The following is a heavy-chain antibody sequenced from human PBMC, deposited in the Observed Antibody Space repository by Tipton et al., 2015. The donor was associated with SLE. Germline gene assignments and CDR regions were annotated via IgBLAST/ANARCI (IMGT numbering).Heavy chain of an antibody. CDR3: AKGSRAVGNWYFDL. V-gene: IGHV3-9*01. CDR2: LTWNSGSI. CDR1: GFIFDDYA. Sequence: SGFIFDDYAMHWVRQVPEKGLEWVSGLTWNSGSIVYADSVKGRFTISRDDAKNSLYLQMNSLRAEDTALYYCAKGSRAVGNWYFDLWGRGTLVTVSS. J-gene: IGHJ2*01. D-gene: IGHD3-10*01.